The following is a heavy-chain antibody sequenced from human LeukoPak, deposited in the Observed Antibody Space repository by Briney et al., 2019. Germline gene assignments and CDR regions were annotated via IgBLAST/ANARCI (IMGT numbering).Heavy chain of an antibody. J-gene: IGHJ3*01. Sequence: PGGSLRLSCAASGFTFSSYGMHWVRQAPGKGLEWVAFIRYDGSNKYYADSVKGRFTISRDNSKNTLYLQMNSLRAEDTAVYYCAKDSPQYGSGSPILVWGQGTMVTVSS. V-gene: IGHV3-30*02. CDR2: IRYDGSNK. D-gene: IGHD3-10*01. CDR3: AKDSPQYGSGSPILV. CDR1: GFTFSSYG.